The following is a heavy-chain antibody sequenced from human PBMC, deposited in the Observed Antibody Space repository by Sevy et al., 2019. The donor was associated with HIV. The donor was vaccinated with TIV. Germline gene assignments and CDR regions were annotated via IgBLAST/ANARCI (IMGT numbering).Heavy chain of an antibody. CDR1: GFTFSSYW. CDR2: IKQDGSEK. V-gene: IGHV3-7*01. CDR3: TRFQFLEWLLFHYGMDV. J-gene: IGHJ6*02. D-gene: IGHD3-3*01. Sequence: GGSLRLSCAASGFTFSSYWMSWVRQAPGKGLEWEANIKQDGSEKYYVDSVKGRFTISRDNAKNSLYLQMNSLRAEDTAVYYCTRFQFLEWLLFHYGMDVWGQGTTVTVSS.